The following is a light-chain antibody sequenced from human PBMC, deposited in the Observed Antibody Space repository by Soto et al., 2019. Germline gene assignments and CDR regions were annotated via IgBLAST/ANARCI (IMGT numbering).Light chain of an antibody. V-gene: IGKV3-15*01. CDR3: QQYNNWPYT. Sequence: EIVMTQSPATLSVSPGERATLSCRASQSVSRNLAWYQQKPGQAPRLLIYAASTRATGIPARFSGSGSGTEFPLTISSLQSEDVSVYYCQQYNNWPYTFGQGTKLEIK. CDR1: QSVSRN. CDR2: AAS. J-gene: IGKJ2*01.